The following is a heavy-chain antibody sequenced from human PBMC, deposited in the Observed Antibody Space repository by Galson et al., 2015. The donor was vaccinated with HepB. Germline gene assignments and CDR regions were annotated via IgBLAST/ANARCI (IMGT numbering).Heavy chain of an antibody. D-gene: IGHD2-15*01. CDR1: GFTLSDYS. J-gene: IGHJ6*02. Sequence: SCAASGFTLSDYSMNWVRQAPGKGLEWVSIISPTSSYIYYGASVKGRFTISSDNAKNSLYLQMNSVRADDTAVYYCAREGLVGAEGYYRGMDVWGQGTTVTVSS. CDR3: AREGLVGAEGYYRGMDV. V-gene: IGHV3-21*01. CDR2: ISPTSSYI.